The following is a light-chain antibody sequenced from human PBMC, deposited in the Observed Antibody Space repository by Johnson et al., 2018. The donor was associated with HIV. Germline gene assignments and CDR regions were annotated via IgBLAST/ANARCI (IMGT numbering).Light chain of an antibody. CDR1: SSNIGNNY. CDR3: ATWDRSLSAGGV. CDR2: DDI. Sequence: QSVLTQPPSVSAAPGQKVTISCSGSSSNIGNNYVSWYQQLPGTAPKLLIYDDIKRPSGVPDRFSGSKSGSSATLGITGLQTGDEADYYCATWDRSLSAGGVFGTGTKVTVL. V-gene: IGLV1-51*01. J-gene: IGLJ1*01.